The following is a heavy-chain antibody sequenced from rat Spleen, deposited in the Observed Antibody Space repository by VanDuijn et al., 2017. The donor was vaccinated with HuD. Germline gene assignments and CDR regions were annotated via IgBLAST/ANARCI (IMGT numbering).Heavy chain of an antibody. CDR2: INYDGSST. Sequence: EVQLVESGGGLVRPGRSLKLSCAASGFIFSDHYVAWVRQAPTKGLEWVATINYDGSSTFYRDSVRDRFTSSRDNVRSTLYLQMDSLRSEDTATYYCARRGPYYSSCERWFAYWGQGTLVTVSS. J-gene: IGHJ3*01. D-gene: IGHD1-2*01. CDR3: ARRGPYYSSCERWFAY. V-gene: IGHV5-7*01. CDR1: GFIFSDHY.